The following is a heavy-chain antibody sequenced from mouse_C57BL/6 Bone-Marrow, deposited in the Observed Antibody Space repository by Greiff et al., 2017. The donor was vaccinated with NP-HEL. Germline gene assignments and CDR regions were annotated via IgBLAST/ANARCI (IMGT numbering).Heavy chain of an antibody. V-gene: IGHV1-50*01. CDR3: ASGGSYFGGSSPAWFAY. CDR2: IDPSDSYT. CDR1: GYTFTSYW. D-gene: IGHD1-1*01. J-gene: IGHJ3*01. Sequence: QVQLKQPGAELVKPGASVKLSCKASGYTFTSYWMQWVKQRPGQGLEWIGEIDPSDSYTNYNQKFKGKATLTVDTSSSTAYMQLSSLTSEDSAVYYCASGGSYFGGSSPAWFAYWGQGTLVTVSA.